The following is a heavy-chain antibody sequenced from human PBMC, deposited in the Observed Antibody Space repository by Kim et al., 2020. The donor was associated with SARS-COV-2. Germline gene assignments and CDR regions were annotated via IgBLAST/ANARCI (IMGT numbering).Heavy chain of an antibody. CDR3: ARETVVTTDAFDI. J-gene: IGHJ3*02. CDR2: ISSTGRIK. Sequence: GGSLRLSCAASGFTLSNYEVNWVRQAPGKGLEWISYISSTGRIKNYADSVKGRFSMSTDNAKNSLYLQMNSLRAEDTAVYFCARETVVTTDAFDIWGQGAMVTVSS. CDR1: GFTLSNYE. D-gene: IGHD2-21*02. V-gene: IGHV3-48*03.